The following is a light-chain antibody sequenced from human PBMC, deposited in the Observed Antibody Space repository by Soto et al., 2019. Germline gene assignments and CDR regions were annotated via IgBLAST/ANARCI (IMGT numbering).Light chain of an antibody. CDR2: AAS. CDR1: QGIRND. CDR3: QQYETFSGT. Sequence: AIQMTQSPSSLSASVGDRVTITCRASQGIRNDLAWYQQKPGKAPKLLIYAASTLQSGVPSRFSGSGSGTKFTLTIASLQPDDFATYYCQQYETFSGTFGPGTKVDIK. V-gene: IGKV1-6*01. J-gene: IGKJ1*01.